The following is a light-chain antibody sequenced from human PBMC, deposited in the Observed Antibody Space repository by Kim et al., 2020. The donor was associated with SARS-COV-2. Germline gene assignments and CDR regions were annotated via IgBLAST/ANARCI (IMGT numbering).Light chain of an antibody. J-gene: IGLJ1*01. CDR1: SSDAGGYNY. CDR3: SSYAGSNNV. V-gene: IGLV2-8*01. Sequence: PGQSVTISCTGTSSDAGGYNYVSWYQQHPGKAPKLIIYEVSKRPSGVPDRFSGSKSGNTASLTVSGLQAGDEADYYCSSYAGSNNVFGTGTKVTVL. CDR2: EVS.